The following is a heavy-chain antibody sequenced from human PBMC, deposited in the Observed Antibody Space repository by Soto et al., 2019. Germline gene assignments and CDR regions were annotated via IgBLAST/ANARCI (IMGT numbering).Heavy chain of an antibody. D-gene: IGHD1-26*01. Sequence: GGSLRLSCAASGFTFSSDAMSWVRQAPGKGLEWVSAISGSGGSTYYADSVKGRFTISRDNSKNTLYLQMNSLRAEDTAVYYFANTPGSYPSNSLDYCGQGTLVTVSS. CDR1: GFTFSSDA. CDR3: ANTPGSYPSNSLDY. V-gene: IGHV3-23*01. CDR2: ISGSGGST. J-gene: IGHJ4*02.